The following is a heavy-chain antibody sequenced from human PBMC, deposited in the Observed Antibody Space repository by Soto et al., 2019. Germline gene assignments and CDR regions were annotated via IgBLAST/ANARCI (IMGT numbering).Heavy chain of an antibody. CDR2: IYWDDDK. J-gene: IGHJ4*02. CDR3: AHRPAVSSGYSLAY. CDR1: GFSLSTSGVG. D-gene: IGHD3-22*01. V-gene: IGHV2-5*02. Sequence: QITLKESGPTLVKPTQTLTLTCTFSGFSLSTSGVGVGWIRQPPGKALEWLALIYWDDDKRYSPSLKSRLTSPNDTPKTQVILTMTNMDPVDTATYHCAHRPAVSSGYSLAYWGQGTLVTVSS.